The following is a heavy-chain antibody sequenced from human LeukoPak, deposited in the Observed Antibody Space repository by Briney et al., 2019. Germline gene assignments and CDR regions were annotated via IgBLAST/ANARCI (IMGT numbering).Heavy chain of an antibody. V-gene: IGHV1-2*02. CDR2: NDPNSGGT. CDR3: TRDAPAAQGGY. D-gene: IGHD6-13*01. CDR1: GGTFSSYA. Sequence: ASVKVSCKASGGTFSSYAISWVRQAPGQGLEWMGWNDPNSGGTNYAQNFRGRVTMTRDTSISTAYMELSRLTSDDTAVYYCTRDAPAAQGGYWGQGTLVTVSS. J-gene: IGHJ4*02.